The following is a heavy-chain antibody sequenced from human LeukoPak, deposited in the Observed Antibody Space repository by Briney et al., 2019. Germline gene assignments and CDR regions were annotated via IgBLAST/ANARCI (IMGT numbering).Heavy chain of an antibody. J-gene: IGHJ5*02. V-gene: IGHV4-39*07. CDR2: IYYSGST. Sequence: PSETLSLTCTVSGGSISSSSYYWGWIRQPPGKGLEWIGSIYYSGSTYYNPSLKSRVTISVDTSKNQFSLKLSSVTAADTAVYYCARARPEVGWFDPWGQGTLVTVSS. CDR3: ARARPEVGWFDP. D-gene: IGHD2-2*01. CDR1: GGSISSSSYY.